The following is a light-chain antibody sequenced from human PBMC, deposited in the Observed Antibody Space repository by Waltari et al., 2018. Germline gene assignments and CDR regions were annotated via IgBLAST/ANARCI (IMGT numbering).Light chain of an antibody. Sequence: QSVLTQPPSVSAAPGQKVTISCSGSSPNIGNNYVSWYQQFPGTAPKLLIYENKKRPLGIPDRFFGSKSGTSATLDIHGLQTGDEADYYCGTWDSSLSVGVLGGGTKVTVL. CDR2: ENK. V-gene: IGLV1-51*02. J-gene: IGLJ2*01. CDR1: SPNIGNNY. CDR3: GTWDSSLSVGV.